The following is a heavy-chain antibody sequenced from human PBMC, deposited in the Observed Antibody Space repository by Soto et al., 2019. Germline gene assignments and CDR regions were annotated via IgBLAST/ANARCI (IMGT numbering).Heavy chain of an antibody. CDR1: GFTFSNYV. Sequence: GGSLRLSCAASGFTFSNYVMNWVRQAPGKGLEWVSTISYSADKTFYADSVKGRFTISRDNSRDTLFLQMNSLRADDAAVYYCARRARTATTNWGAFDIWGQGTMVTVS. D-gene: IGHD1-7*01. CDR3: ARRARTATTNWGAFDI. J-gene: IGHJ3*02. V-gene: IGHV3-23*01. CDR2: ISYSADKT.